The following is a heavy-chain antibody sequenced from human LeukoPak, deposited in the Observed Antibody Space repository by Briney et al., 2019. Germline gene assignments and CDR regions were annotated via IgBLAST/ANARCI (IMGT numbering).Heavy chain of an antibody. J-gene: IGHJ4*02. Sequence: GGSLRLFCAASGFTFSIYWMHWVRQAPGKGLVWVSRINSDGSSASYADSVKGRFTISRDNAKNTLYLQMNRLRAEDTAVYYCARGGGYETATIGVDYWGQGTLVTVSS. V-gene: IGHV3-74*01. D-gene: IGHD5-24*01. CDR2: INSDGSSA. CDR1: GFTFSIYW. CDR3: ARGGGYETATIGVDY.